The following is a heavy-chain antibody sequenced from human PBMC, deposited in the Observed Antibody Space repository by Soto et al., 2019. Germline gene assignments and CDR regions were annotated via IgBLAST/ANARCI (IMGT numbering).Heavy chain of an antibody. V-gene: IGHV1-46*03. CDR3: ARAYCSGGSCYSHGQYFQH. D-gene: IGHD2-15*01. CDR2: INPSGGST. Sequence: ASVKVSCKASGYTFISYYMHWVRQAPGQGLERMGIINPSGGSTSYAQKFQGRVTMTRDTSTSTVYMELSSLRSEDTAVYYCARAYCSGGSCYSHGQYFQHWGQGTLVTVSS. J-gene: IGHJ1*01. CDR1: GYTFISYY.